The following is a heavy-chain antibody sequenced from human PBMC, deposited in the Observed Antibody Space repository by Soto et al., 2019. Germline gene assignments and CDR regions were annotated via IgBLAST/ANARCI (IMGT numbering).Heavy chain of an antibody. V-gene: IGHV1-69*13. Sequence: SVKVSCKASGGTFSSYAISWVRQAPGQGLEWMGGIIPIFGTANYAQKFQGRVTITADESTSTAYMELSSLRSEDTAVYYCAGSEFSGIVVVNYFDYWGQGTLVTVSS. J-gene: IGHJ4*02. CDR2: IIPIFGTA. CDR3: AGSEFSGIVVVNYFDY. D-gene: IGHD3-22*01. CDR1: GGTFSSYA.